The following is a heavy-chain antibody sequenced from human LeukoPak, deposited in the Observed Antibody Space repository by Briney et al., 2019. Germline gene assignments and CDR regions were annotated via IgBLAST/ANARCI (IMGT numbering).Heavy chain of an antibody. CDR3: ARDSDYCSSTSCYFFDY. D-gene: IGHD2-2*01. V-gene: IGHV3-33*01. J-gene: IGHJ4*02. CDR1: GFTFSSYG. Sequence: GGSLRLSCAASGFTFSSYGMHWVRQAPGKGLEGVAVIWYDGSNKYYADSVKGRFTISRDDSKKTLYLQMNSLRAEDTAVYYCARDSDYCSSTSCYFFDYWGQGTLVTVSS. CDR2: IWYDGSNK.